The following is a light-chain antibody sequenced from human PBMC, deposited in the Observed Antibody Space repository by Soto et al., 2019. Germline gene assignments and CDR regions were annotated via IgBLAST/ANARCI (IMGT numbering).Light chain of an antibody. CDR3: RSYTRSSLYV. Sequence: QSALTQPASVSGSPGQSITISCTGGSSDVGGYNYVSWYQQHPDKAPELMIYDVSNRPSGVSNRFSGSMSGNTASLTSCGLQAQDEADYYCRSYTRSSLYVFGTGSKITVL. CDR1: SSDVGGYNY. V-gene: IGLV2-14*01. CDR2: DVS. J-gene: IGLJ1*01.